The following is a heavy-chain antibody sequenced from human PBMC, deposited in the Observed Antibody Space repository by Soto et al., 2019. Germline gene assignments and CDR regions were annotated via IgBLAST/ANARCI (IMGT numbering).Heavy chain of an antibody. V-gene: IGHV4-4*07. D-gene: IGHD3-16*02. CDR1: GVSISSYY. Sequence: QVQLQESGPGLVKPSETLSLTCTVSGVSISSYYWSWIRQPAGKALEWIGRMFSSGNTSYNPSLRSRVTMSVDTSKNRFSLKLSAVSAADTAVYYCAIDREVTFGGAIVSDYWGQGTLVTVSS. J-gene: IGHJ4*02. CDR2: MFSSGNT. CDR3: AIDREVTFGGAIVSDY.